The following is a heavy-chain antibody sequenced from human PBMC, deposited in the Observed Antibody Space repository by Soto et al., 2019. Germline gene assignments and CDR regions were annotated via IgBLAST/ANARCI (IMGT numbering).Heavy chain of an antibody. CDR1: GYTFTSYG. V-gene: IGHV1-18*01. D-gene: IGHD3-16*01. CDR2: ISAYNGNT. Sequence: QVQLVQSGAEVKKPGASVKVSCKASGYTFTSYGISWVRQAPGQGLEWMGWISAYNGNTNYAQKLQGRVTMTTDTSTSTADMELRSLRSDDTAVYYCARDPVKVIYYYYYYGMDVWGQGTTVTVSS. CDR3: ARDPVKVIYYYYYYGMDV. J-gene: IGHJ6*02.